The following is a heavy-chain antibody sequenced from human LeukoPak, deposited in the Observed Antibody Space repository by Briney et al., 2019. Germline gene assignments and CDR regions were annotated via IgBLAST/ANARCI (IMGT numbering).Heavy chain of an antibody. V-gene: IGHV3-23*01. CDR1: GFTFSSYS. CDR2: ISGSGDYT. D-gene: IGHD6-13*01. Sequence: PGGSLRLSCAASGFTFSSYSMNWVRQAPGKGLEWVSAISGSGDYTYYADSVKGRFTISRDNSKNTLYLQMNSLRAEDTAIYYCAKTPGGSSWPDAFDIWGQGTMVTVSS. CDR3: AKTPGGSSWPDAFDI. J-gene: IGHJ3*02.